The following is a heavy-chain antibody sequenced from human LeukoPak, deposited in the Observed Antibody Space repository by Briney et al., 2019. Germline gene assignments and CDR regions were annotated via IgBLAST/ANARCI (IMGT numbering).Heavy chain of an antibody. CDR2: ISDSGGRT. Sequence: GGSLRLSCAVSGITLSNCGMSWVRQAPGKGLEWVAGISDSGGRTNYADSVKGRFTISRDNPKNTLYLQMNSLRAEDTAVYFCAKRGVVIRVILVGFQKEAYYFDSWGQGALVTVSS. J-gene: IGHJ4*02. D-gene: IGHD3-22*01. CDR1: GITLSNCG. V-gene: IGHV3-23*01. CDR3: AKRGVVIRVILVGFQKEAYYFDS.